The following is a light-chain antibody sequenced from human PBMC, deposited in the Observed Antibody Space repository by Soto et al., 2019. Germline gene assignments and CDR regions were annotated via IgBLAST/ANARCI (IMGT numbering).Light chain of an antibody. CDR2: AAS. CDR3: QQSDTLPYT. CDR1: QDIRTW. J-gene: IGKJ2*01. V-gene: IGKV1-12*01. Sequence: DIQMTQSPPSVSASVGDTVTITCRASQDIRTWLAWYQQTPGKAPKLLLYAASSLKSGVPSRFIGSASLSFFTLIITNLQPDVFATCFCQQSDTLPYTFGGGTILEI.